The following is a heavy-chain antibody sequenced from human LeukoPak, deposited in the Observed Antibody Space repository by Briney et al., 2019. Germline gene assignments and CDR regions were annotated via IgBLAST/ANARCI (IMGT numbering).Heavy chain of an antibody. J-gene: IGHJ4*02. V-gene: IGHV1-58*02. CDR3: AAGRYFDLVDY. Sequence: ASVKVSCKASGFTFSSSAIQWVRQARGQPLNWMGWIVVGSGNTNYAQKFQERVTITRDMSTSTAYMELSSLRSEDTAVYYCAAGRYFDLVDYWGQGTLVTVSS. CDR2: IVVGSGNT. D-gene: IGHD3-9*01. CDR1: GFTFSSSA.